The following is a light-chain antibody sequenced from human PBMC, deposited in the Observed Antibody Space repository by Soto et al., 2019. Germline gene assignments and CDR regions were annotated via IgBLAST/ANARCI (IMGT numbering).Light chain of an antibody. V-gene: IGKV3-11*01. CDR3: QQRSNWPFT. CDR2: DAS. CDR1: QSVSRY. J-gene: IGKJ4*01. Sequence: EIVLTQSPGTLSLSPGDSATLSCRASQSVSRYLAWYQQKPGQAPRLLIYDASDRSTGIPARFSGSGSGTDFTLTISSPEPEDFAVYYCQQRSNWPFTFGGGTKVEIK.